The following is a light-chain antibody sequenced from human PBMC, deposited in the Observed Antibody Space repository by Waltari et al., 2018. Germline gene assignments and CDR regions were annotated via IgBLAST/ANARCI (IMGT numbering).Light chain of an antibody. CDR2: DAS. CDR3: QQSYSTFT. Sequence: TQSPSTLSASVGDRVTITCRASQTITRWLAWYQQKPGKAPNLLIFDASSLANGVPSRFSGSGSGTEFTLSISSLQPDDFATYYCQQSYSTFTFGQGTRLEIK. J-gene: IGKJ5*01. V-gene: IGKV1-5*01. CDR1: QTITRW.